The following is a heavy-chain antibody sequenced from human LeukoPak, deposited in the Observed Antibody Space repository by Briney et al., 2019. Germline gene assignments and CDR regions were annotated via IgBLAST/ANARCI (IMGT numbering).Heavy chain of an antibody. V-gene: IGHV4-38-2*02. Sequence: SETLSLTCAVSGYSISSGYYWGWIRQPPGKGLEWIGSIYHSGSTYYNPSLKSRVTISVDTSKNQFSLKLSSVTAADTAVYYCARDRYDYVWGSYRLSFDPWGQGTLVTASS. J-gene: IGHJ5*02. CDR1: GYSISSGYY. D-gene: IGHD3-16*02. CDR2: IYHSGST. CDR3: ARDRYDYVWGSYRLSFDP.